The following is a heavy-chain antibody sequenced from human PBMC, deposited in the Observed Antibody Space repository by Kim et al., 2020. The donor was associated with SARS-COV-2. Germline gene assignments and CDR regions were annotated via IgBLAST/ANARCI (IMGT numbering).Heavy chain of an antibody. V-gene: IGHV3-48*02. CDR1: GFTFSSYS. CDR2: ISSSSSTI. CDR3: ARGGTQQQPRSEAFDI. D-gene: IGHD6-13*01. J-gene: IGHJ3*02. Sequence: GGSLRLSCAASGFTFSSYSMNWVRQAPGKGLEWVSYISSSSSTIYYADSVKGRFTISRDNAKNSLYLQMNSLRDEETAVYYCARGGTQQQPRSEAFDIWGQGTMVTVSS.